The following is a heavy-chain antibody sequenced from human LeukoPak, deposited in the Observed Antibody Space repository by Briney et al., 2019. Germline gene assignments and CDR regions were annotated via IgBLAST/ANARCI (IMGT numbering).Heavy chain of an antibody. CDR1: GFTFSSYG. CDR3: ARGPISSGWYGGGFDY. V-gene: IGHV3-33*01. D-gene: IGHD6-19*01. J-gene: IGHJ4*02. CDR2: IWYDGSNK. Sequence: GGSLRLSCAASGFTFSSYGMHWVRQAPGKGLEWVAVIWYDGSNKYYADSVKGRFTISRDNSKNTLYLQMNSLRAEDTAVYYCARGPISSGWYGGGFDYWGQGTLVTVSS.